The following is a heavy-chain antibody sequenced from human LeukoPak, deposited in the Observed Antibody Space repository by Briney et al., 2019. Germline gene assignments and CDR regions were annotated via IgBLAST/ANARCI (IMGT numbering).Heavy chain of an antibody. D-gene: IGHD6-13*01. CDR1: GGSISSSSYY. CDR3: ARHRPYSSSWTNWFDP. Sequence: SETLSLTCTVSGGSISSSSYYWGWIRQPPGKGLEWIGSIYYSGSTYYNPSLKSRVTISVDTSKNQFSLELSSVTAADTAVYYCARHRPYSSSWTNWFDPWGQGTLVTVSS. CDR2: IYYSGST. J-gene: IGHJ5*02. V-gene: IGHV4-39*01.